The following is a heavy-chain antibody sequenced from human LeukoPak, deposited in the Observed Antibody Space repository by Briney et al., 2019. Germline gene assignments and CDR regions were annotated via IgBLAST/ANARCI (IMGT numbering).Heavy chain of an antibody. CDR2: NNGDGSTT. D-gene: IGHD2-15*01. J-gene: IGHJ5*02. CDR3: ARDPRNVGLAP. V-gene: IGHV3-74*01. Sequence: GGSLRLSCVASGFSLSGYWMYWVRQAPGKGLMYISRNNGDGSTTNYADVVRGRFTMSRDNVKNTLYLQMNSLRVEDTAVYYCARDPRNVGLAPWGQGTLVTVPS. CDR1: GFSLSGYW.